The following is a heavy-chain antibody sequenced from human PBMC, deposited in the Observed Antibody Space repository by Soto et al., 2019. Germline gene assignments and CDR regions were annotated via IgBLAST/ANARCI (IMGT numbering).Heavy chain of an antibody. CDR1: GFTFSSYG. J-gene: IGHJ4*02. Sequence: PGGSLRLSCAASGFTFSSYGMHWVRQAPGKGLEWVAVISYDGSNKYYADSVKGRFTISRDNSKNTLYLQMNSLRAEDTAVYYCAKVPYSGSYYGYFDYWGQGTLVTVSS. D-gene: IGHD1-26*01. V-gene: IGHV3-30*18. CDR2: ISYDGSNK. CDR3: AKVPYSGSYYGYFDY.